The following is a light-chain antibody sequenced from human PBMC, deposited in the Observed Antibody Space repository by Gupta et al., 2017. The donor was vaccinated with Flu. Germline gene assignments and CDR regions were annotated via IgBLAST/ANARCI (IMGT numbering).Light chain of an antibody. CDR3: QQCYSTPYT. Sequence: DSVMTQSPDPLAAFARERATSNCKSSQSVIYSSNNKNYLAWYQQKPGQPPKLLIFCASTRESGVPARFSGSGSGTDFTLTISSLQAEDVAVYYCQQCYSTPYTFGQGTKLEIK. J-gene: IGKJ2*01. V-gene: IGKV4-1*01. CDR1: QSVIYSSNNKNY. CDR2: CAS.